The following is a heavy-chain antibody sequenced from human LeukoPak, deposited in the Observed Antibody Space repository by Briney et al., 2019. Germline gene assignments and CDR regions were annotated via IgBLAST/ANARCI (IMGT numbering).Heavy chain of an antibody. CDR2: IWYDGSNK. V-gene: IGHV3-33*06. CDR3: AKDGSGRFDY. J-gene: IGHJ4*02. D-gene: IGHD1-14*01. Sequence: GRSLRLSCAASGFTFSSYGMHWVRQAPGKGLEWVAVIWYDGSNKYYADSVKGRFTVSRDNSKNTLYLQMNSLRAEDTAVYYCAKDGSGRFDYWGQGTLVTVSS. CDR1: GFTFSSYG.